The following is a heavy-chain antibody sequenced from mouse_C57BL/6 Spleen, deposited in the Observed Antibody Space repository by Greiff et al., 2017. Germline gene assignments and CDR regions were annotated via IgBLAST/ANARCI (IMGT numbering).Heavy chain of an antibody. Sequence: QVQLQQPGAELVKPGASVKLSCKASGYTFTSYWMQWVKQRPGQGLEWIGEIDPSDSYTNYNQKFKGKATLTVDTSSSTAYMQLSSLTSEDSAVYYCARGVTTVVARRYFDVWGTGTTVTVSS. CDR1: GYTFTSYW. J-gene: IGHJ1*03. CDR3: ARGVTTVVARRYFDV. V-gene: IGHV1-50*01. CDR2: IDPSDSYT. D-gene: IGHD1-1*01.